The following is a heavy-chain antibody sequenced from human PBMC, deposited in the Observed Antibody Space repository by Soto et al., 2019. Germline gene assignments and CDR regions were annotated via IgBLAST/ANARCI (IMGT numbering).Heavy chain of an antibody. V-gene: IGHV3-15*01. Sequence: EVRLVESGGGLVKPGGSLRLSCVLSGIPFSDAWMSWVRQAPGKGLEWVGRIKSKGSGGAIDYPTPVKGRFTISRDDSRNTLYLQMDSLTIEDTAVDYGCWSGSIHYYFNRWVQGALVIVSS. J-gene: IGHJ5*02. CDR2: IKSKGSGGAI. D-gene: IGHD3-3*01. CDR1: GIPFSDAW. CDR3: CWSGSIHYYFNR.